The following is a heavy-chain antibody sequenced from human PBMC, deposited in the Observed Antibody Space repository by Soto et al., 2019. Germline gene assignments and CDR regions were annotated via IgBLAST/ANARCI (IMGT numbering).Heavy chain of an antibody. D-gene: IGHD2-8*02. CDR3: ALRTADIVLQPSNIHFES. CDR1: GSTFDADAFA. Sequence: GGSLRLSCSASGSTFDADAFAMHWVRQAPGKGLEWVSGVSWDRVTVAYADSVQGRFTVSRDHAKNSLDLQMDSLRPGDTALYYCALRTADIVLQPSNIHFESWGQGTLVTVSS. J-gene: IGHJ4*02. V-gene: IGHV3-9*01. CDR2: VSWDRVTV.